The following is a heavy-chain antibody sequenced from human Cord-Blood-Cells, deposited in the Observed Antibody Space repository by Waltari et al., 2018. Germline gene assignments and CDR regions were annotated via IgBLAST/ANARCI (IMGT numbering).Heavy chain of an antibody. CDR1: GFTLSDYY. Sequence: QVQLVESGGGLVKPGGSLRLSCAASGFTLSDYYLSWIRQAPGKGLEGVSYISSSSSYTNYADSVKGRFTISRDNAKNSLSLQMNSLRAEDTAVYYCARDSRIAVAGKGDWGIDYWGQGTLVTVSS. V-gene: IGHV3-11*05. D-gene: IGHD6-19*01. CDR3: ARDSRIAVAGKGDWGIDY. J-gene: IGHJ4*02. CDR2: ISSSSSYT.